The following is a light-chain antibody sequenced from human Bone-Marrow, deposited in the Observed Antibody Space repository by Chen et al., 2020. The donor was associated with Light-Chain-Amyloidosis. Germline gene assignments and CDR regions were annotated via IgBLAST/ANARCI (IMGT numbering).Light chain of an antibody. J-gene: IGLJ3*02. CDR1: TIGSTS. CDR3: QVWDRSSDRPV. V-gene: IGLV3-21*02. CDR2: EDR. Sequence: SYVLTQPSSVSVAPGQTATISFGGNTIGSTSVHWYQQTPGQAPLLVVYEDRDRPSGIPERLSGSNSGNTATLTISRVEAGDEADYYCQVWDRSSDRPVFGGGTKLTVL.